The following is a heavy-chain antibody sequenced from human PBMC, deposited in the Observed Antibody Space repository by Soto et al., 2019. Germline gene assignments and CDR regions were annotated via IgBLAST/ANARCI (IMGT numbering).Heavy chain of an antibody. Sequence: GGSLRLSCADSRLTFSSYSMHWVRQAPGKGLEWVSSISSSSSHIYYADSVKGRFTISRDNAKNSLYLQMNSLRAEDTAVYYCARVISSYVDIVATYGYWGQGTLVTVSS. D-gene: IGHD5-12*01. J-gene: IGHJ4*02. V-gene: IGHV3-21*04. CDR2: ISSSSSHI. CDR1: RLTFSSYS. CDR3: ARVISSYVDIVATYGY.